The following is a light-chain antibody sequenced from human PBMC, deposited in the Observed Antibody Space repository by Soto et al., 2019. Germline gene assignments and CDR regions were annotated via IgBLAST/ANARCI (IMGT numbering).Light chain of an antibody. CDR1: QFVSSTY. CDR2: GAS. V-gene: IGKV3-20*01. Sequence: EVVLTQSPGTLSLSPGARVTLSCRASQFVSSTYLAWYQQRPGQAPRLLIYGASSRATCIPDRFSGGGSETDFTLTISRLESEDSAVYYCQQYGMSPFTFGGGTKVEI. CDR3: QQYGMSPFT. J-gene: IGKJ4*01.